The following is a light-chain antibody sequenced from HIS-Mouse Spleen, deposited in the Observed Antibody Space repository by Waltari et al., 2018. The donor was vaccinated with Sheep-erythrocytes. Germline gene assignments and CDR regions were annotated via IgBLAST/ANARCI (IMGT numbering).Light chain of an antibody. J-gene: IGLJ1*01. Sequence: QSALTQPRSVSGSPGQSVTISCTGTSRDVGCCNYFSWYRQHPGKAPELMIYDVSKRPSEVPDSFSGSKSGNTASLTISGLQAEDEADYYCCSYAGSYNHVFATGTKVTVL. CDR1: SRDVGCCNY. V-gene: IGLV2-11*01. CDR2: DVS. CDR3: CSYAGSYNHV.